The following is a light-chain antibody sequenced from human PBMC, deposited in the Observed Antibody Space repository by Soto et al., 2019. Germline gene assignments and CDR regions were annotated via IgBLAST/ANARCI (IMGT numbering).Light chain of an antibody. J-gene: IGKJ2*01. CDR2: GAS. V-gene: IGKV3-20*01. CDR3: QQYGHSPYT. Sequence: EVVLTQSPGTLSLSPGEGATLSCRASQSVGSNYLAWFQQKLGRAPRLLIYGASSRATGIPDRFSGSGSGTDFTLTMTRLEPEDSAVYYCQQYGHSPYTFGQGTRWISN. CDR1: QSVGSNY.